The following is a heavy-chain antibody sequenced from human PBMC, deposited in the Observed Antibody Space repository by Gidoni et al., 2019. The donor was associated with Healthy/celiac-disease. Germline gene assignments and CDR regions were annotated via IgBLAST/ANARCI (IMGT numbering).Heavy chain of an antibody. CDR1: GFPLSNDW. D-gene: IGHD1-26*01. V-gene: IGHV3-15*07. Sequence: EVQLVESGGGLVKPGGSLRLTCAASGFPLSNDWMNWVRQAPVKGLAWVGRIKSKTDGGTTDYAARVKGRCTISRDDSKHTLYLQMNSLKTEDTAVYYCTTDASSWEPDGYFDYWGQGTLVTVSS. CDR2: IKSKTDGGTT. J-gene: IGHJ4*02. CDR3: TTDASSWEPDGYFDY.